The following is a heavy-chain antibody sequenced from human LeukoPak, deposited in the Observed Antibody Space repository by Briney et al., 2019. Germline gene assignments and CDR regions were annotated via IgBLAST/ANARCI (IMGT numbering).Heavy chain of an antibody. CDR3: ARGRGSIVVARQNWFDP. V-gene: IGHV4-34*01. J-gene: IGHJ5*02. Sequence: SETLSLTCAVYGGSFSGYYWSWIRQPPGKGLEWIGEINHSGSTNYNPSLKSRVTISVDTSKNQFSLKLSSVTAADTAVYYCARGRGSIVVARQNWFDPWGQGTLVTVSS. D-gene: IGHD3-22*01. CDR1: GGSFSGYY. CDR2: INHSGST.